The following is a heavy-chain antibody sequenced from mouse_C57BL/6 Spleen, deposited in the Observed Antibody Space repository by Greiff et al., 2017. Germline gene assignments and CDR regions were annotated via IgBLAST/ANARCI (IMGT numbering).Heavy chain of an antibody. CDR3: ARTGFFDY. D-gene: IGHD4-1*01. V-gene: IGHV1-82*01. CDR2: IYPGDGDT. Sequence: QVQLQQSGPELVKPGASVKISCKASGYAFSSSWMNWVKQRPGKGLEWIGRIYPGDGDTNYNGKFKGKATLTADKSSSTAYMQLSSLTSEDSAVCFCARTGFFDYWGQGTTLTVSS. CDR1: GYAFSSSW. J-gene: IGHJ2*01.